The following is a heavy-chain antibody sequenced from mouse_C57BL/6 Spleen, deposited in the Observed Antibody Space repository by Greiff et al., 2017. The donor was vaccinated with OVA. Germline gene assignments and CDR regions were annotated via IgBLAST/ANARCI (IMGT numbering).Heavy chain of an antibody. J-gene: IGHJ4*01. V-gene: IGHV1-15*01. CDR2: IDPETGGT. D-gene: IGHD2-1*01. CDR1: GYTFTDYE. CDR3: TRRGNYYAMDY. Sequence: QLQQSGAELVRPGASVTLSCKASGYTFTDYEMHWVKQTPVHGLEWIGAIDPETGGTAYNQKFKGKAILTADKSSSTAYMELRSLTSEDSAVYYCTRRGNYYAMDYWGQGTSVTVSS.